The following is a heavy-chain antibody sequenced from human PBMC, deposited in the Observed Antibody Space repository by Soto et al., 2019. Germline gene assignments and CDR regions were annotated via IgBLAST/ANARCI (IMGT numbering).Heavy chain of an antibody. D-gene: IGHD3-3*01. J-gene: IGHJ4*02. CDR1: GFTFSDFG. CDR2: ISASADAT. CDR3: AKKLTTYAVDPADY. V-gene: IGHV3-23*01. Sequence: QPGGSLRLSCASSGFTFSDFGMSWVRQAPGKGLEWVAVISASADATYYAASVKGRFTLSRDNSRNILYLQMNSLTVADTAVYYCAKKLTTYAVDPADYWGQGTQVTVSS.